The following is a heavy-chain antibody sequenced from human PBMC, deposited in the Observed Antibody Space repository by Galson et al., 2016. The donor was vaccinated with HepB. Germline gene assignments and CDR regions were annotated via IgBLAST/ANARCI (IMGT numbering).Heavy chain of an antibody. Sequence: SLRLSCAGSGFTFSLAWMTWVRQAPGKGLEWVGRMKSKGSGGTTDYAAPVQGRFSIARDDSKNERYLQMNSLKIDDTAVYYSAKGWSGPDSWGQGTLVTVSS. CDR2: MKSKGSGGTT. CDR1: GFTFSLAW. J-gene: IGHJ4*02. CDR3: AKGWSGPDS. V-gene: IGHV3-15*01. D-gene: IGHD3-3*01.